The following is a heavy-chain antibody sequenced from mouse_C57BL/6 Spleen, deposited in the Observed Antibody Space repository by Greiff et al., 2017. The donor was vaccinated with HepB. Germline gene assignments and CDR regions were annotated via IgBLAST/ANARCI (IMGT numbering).Heavy chain of an antibody. CDR1: GFTFSDYG. CDR2: ISSGSSTI. D-gene: IGHD4-1*01. J-gene: IGHJ4*01. V-gene: IGHV5-17*01. Sequence: EVQLQESGGGLVKPGGSLKLSCAASGFTFSDYGMHWVRQAPEKGLEWVAYISSGSSTIYYADTVKGRFTISRDNAKNTLFLQLTSLRSEDTAMYYCARELGRWNAMDYWGQGTSVTVSS. CDR3: ARELGRWNAMDY.